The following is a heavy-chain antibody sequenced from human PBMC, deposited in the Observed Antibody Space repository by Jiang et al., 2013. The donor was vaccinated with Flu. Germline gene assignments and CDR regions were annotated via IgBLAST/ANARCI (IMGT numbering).Heavy chain of an antibody. CDR2: TYYRSKWYN. CDR3: ARGNYDSSGYRTKTFDY. V-gene: IGHV6-1*01. D-gene: IGHD3-22*01. J-gene: IGHJ4*02. Sequence: GLVKPSQTLSLTCAISGDSVSSNSAAWNWIRQSPSRGLEWLGRTYYRSKWYNDYAVSVKSRITINPDTSKNQFSLQLNSVTPEDTAVYYCARGNYDSSGYRTKTFDYWGQGTLVTVSS. CDR1: GDSVSSNSAA.